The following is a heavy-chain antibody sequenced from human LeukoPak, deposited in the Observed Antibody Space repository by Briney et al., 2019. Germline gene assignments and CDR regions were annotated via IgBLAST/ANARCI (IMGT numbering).Heavy chain of an antibody. Sequence: TGGSLRLSCAASGFTFDDYGMPWVRQAPGKGLEWVSGISWNSGSIGYADSVKGRFTISRENAKNSLYLQMNSLRAEDTALYYCAKDATYSSGWTDYWGQGTLVTVSS. J-gene: IGHJ4*02. CDR2: ISWNSGSI. V-gene: IGHV3-9*01. CDR1: GFTFDDYG. D-gene: IGHD6-19*01. CDR3: AKDATYSSGWTDY.